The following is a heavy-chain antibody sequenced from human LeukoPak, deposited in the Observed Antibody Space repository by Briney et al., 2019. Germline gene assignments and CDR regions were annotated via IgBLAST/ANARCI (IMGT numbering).Heavy chain of an antibody. CDR3: ARVGGYYYDSSGYYYDY. Sequence: PSQTLSLTCTVSGGSISSGGYYWSWFRQHPGKGLEWIGYIYYSGSTYYNPSLKSRVTISVDTSKNQFSLMLSSVTAADTAVYYCARVGGYYYDSSGYYYDYWGQGTLVTVSS. D-gene: IGHD3-22*01. CDR2: IYYSGST. CDR1: GGSISSGGYY. V-gene: IGHV4-31*03. J-gene: IGHJ4*02.